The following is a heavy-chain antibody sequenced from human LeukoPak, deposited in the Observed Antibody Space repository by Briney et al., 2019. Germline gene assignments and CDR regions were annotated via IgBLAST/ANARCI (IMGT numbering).Heavy chain of an antibody. Sequence: GGSLRLSCADPQFTLNVSWMNWVRQAPGKGLEWVANMDPTGSQKRYVDSVRGPFTISKDNPGASLYLDIHSLGAADTAIYYCARDKAVPGVLFDYWGQGALVTVSS. CDR2: MDPTGSQK. V-gene: IGHV3-7*01. D-gene: IGHD6-19*01. CDR1: QFTLNVSW. J-gene: IGHJ4*02. CDR3: ARDKAVPGVLFDY.